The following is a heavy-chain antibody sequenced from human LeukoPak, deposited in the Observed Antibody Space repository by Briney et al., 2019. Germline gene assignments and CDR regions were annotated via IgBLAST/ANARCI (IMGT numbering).Heavy chain of an antibody. J-gene: IGHJ4*02. Sequence: SETLSLTCTVSGGSISSGGYYWSWIRQHPGKGLEWIGYIYYSGSTYYNPSLKSRVTISVDTSKNQFSLKLSSVTAADTAVYYCARVNSSGWTVLPYFDYWGQGTLVTVSS. V-gene: IGHV4-31*03. D-gene: IGHD6-19*01. CDR3: ARVNSSGWTVLPYFDY. CDR1: GGSISSGGYY. CDR2: IYYSGST.